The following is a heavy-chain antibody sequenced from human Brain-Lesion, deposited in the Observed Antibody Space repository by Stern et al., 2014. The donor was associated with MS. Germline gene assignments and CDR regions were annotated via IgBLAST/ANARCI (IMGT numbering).Heavy chain of an antibody. Sequence: QLVQSGPGLVKPSQTLSLTCTVSGGSISSGSDYWSWIRQPVGQGLEWIGRIHPSGSAFSTPSLKSRVTISTAPSMNQFSLKQNPATAADTAIYYCASGYRIFDYWGQGILVTVSS. V-gene: IGHV4-61*02. D-gene: IGHD5-18*01. J-gene: IGHJ4*02. CDR3: ASGYRIFDY. CDR1: GGSISSGSDY. CDR2: IHPSGSA.